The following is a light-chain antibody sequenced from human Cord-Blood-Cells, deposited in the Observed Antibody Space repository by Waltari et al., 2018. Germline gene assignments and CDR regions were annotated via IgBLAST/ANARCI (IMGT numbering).Light chain of an antibody. CDR1: SSDVGGYNY. Sequence: QSALTQPPSASGSPGQSVTISCTGTSSDVGGYNYVSWYQQHPGKAPKLMIYEVSKRPAGVPDRFSGSKSGNTASLTVSGLQAEDEADYYCSSYAGSFYVFGTGTEVTVL. CDR2: EVS. V-gene: IGLV2-8*01. J-gene: IGLJ1*01. CDR3: SSYAGSFYV.